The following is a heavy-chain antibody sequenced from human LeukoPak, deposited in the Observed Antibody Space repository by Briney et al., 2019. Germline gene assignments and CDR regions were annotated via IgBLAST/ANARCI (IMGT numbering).Heavy chain of an antibody. J-gene: IGHJ3*02. CDR1: GFTFTSSA. CDR3: AAVTKTSDSSGYYGGAFDAFDI. V-gene: IGHV1-58*02. CDR2: IVVGSGNT. Sequence: SVKVSCKASGFTFTSSAMQWVRQARGQRLEWIGWIVVGSGNTNYAQKFQERVTITRDMSTSTANMKLSSLRSEDTAVYYCAAVTKTSDSSGYYGGAFDAFDIWGQGTMVTVSS. D-gene: IGHD3-22*01.